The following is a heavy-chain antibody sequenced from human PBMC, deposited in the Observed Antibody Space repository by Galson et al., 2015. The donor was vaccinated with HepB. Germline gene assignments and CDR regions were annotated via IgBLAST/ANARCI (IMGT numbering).Heavy chain of an antibody. CDR3: ARGSGSGWLRPFDY. D-gene: IGHD3-10*01. V-gene: IGHV1-3*01. J-gene: IGHJ4*02. CDR1: GYTFTSYA. Sequence: VKVSCKASGYTFTSYAMHWVRQAPGQRLEWMGWINAGNGNTKYSQKFQGRVTITRDTSASTAYMELSSLSSEDTAVYYGARGSGSGWLRPFDYWGQGTLVTVSS. CDR2: INAGNGNT.